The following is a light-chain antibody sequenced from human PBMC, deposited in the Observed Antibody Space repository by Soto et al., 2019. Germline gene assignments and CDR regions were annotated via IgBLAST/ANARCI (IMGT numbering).Light chain of an antibody. CDR2: DAF. V-gene: IGKV1-33*01. Sequence: DIQMTQSPSSLSASVGDRVTIACQASQDISNYLNWYQQKPGKAPKLLIFDAFSLETGVPSRFSGSGSGTDFTFTISSLQPEDIATYYCQQYENLPITCGQGTRLE. J-gene: IGKJ5*01. CDR3: QQYENLPIT. CDR1: QDISNY.